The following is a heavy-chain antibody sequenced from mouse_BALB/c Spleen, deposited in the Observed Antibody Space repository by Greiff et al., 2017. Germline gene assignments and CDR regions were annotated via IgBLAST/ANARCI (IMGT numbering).Heavy chain of an antibody. J-gene: IGHJ2*01. D-gene: IGHD4-1*01. Sequence: EVQRVESGGGLVKPGGSLKLSCAASGFTFSDYYMYWVRQTPEKRLEWVATISDGGSYTYYPDSVKGRFTISRDNAKNNLYLQMSSLKSEDTAMYYCAREGNWGYFDYWGQGTTRTVSS. V-gene: IGHV5-4*02. CDR3: AREGNWGYFDY. CDR2: ISDGGSYT. CDR1: GFTFSDYY.